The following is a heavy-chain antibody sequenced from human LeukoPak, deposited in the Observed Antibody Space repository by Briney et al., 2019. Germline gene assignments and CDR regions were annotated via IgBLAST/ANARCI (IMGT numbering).Heavy chain of an antibody. J-gene: IGHJ6*03. Sequence: SETLSLTCTVSGGSISSHYWGWIRQPPGKGLEWIGSIYYSGSTYYNPSLKSRVTISVDTSKDQFSLKLSSVTAADTAVYYCARASSWHYYMDVWGKGTTVTVSS. CDR3: ARASSWHYYMDV. D-gene: IGHD6-13*01. V-gene: IGHV4-39*07. CDR1: GGSISSHY. CDR2: IYYSGST.